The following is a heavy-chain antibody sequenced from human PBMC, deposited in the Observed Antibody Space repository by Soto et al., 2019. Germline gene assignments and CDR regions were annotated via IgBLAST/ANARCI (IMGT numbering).Heavy chain of an antibody. Sequence: GSLRLSCISSGFTFRTYTMNWVRQAPGKGLEWVSGIRGFSPYTFYAESVKGRFTISRDNAKNSLYLQMNSLRAEDTAVYYCARDRGYDAHDYYYNAMDVWGQGTTVTVSS. CDR3: ARDRGYDAHDYYYNAMDV. CDR2: IRGFSPYT. V-gene: IGHV3-21*01. CDR1: GFTFRTYT. D-gene: IGHD3-10*01. J-gene: IGHJ6*02.